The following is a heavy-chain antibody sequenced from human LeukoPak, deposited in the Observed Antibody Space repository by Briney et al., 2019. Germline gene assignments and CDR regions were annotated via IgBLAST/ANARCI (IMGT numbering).Heavy chain of an antibody. Sequence: KPSETLSLTCAVSAASISNYYLSWIRQAPGKGLEWIGYISTSGGTNYNPSLKSRVSISLETSKNRFSLNLNFVTAADTAVYYCASPRSGYRYTFDYWGQGALVTVSS. D-gene: IGHD3-22*01. CDR1: AASISNYY. V-gene: IGHV4-4*09. CDR3: ASPRSGYRYTFDY. J-gene: IGHJ4*02. CDR2: ISTSGGT.